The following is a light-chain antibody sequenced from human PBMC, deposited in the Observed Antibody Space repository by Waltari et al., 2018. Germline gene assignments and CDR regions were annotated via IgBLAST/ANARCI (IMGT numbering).Light chain of an antibody. J-gene: IGLJ3*02. CDR3: QVWDSSSDHWL. Sequence: SYVLTQPPSVSVAPGPTATITSGRDHLGSKSVHWYQKMPGTAPVLVMFDDSDRPSGIPERLSGSNSDNTATLSINRVEAGDEADYYCQVWDSSSDHWLFGGGTELTVL. CDR1: HLGSKS. V-gene: IGLV3-21*02. CDR2: DDS.